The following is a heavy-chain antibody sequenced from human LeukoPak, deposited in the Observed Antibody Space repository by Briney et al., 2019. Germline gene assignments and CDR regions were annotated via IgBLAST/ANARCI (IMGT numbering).Heavy chain of an antibody. V-gene: IGHV3-23*05. CDR1: GFTFSSYA. D-gene: IGHD4-11*01. J-gene: IGHJ4*02. CDR3: ARSVPDYTRFDF. CDR2: FKTNYNQV. Sequence: GGSLRLSCAASGFTFSSYAMSWVRQAPGKGLEWVSTFKTNYNQVYYAESVRGRFTISTDNSKNTAYLQMNSLRVEDTALYYCARSVPDYTRFDFWGQGALVTVSS.